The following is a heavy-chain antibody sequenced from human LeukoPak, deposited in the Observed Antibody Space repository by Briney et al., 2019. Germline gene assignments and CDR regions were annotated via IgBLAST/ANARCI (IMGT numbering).Heavy chain of an antibody. CDR2: INPDGSTT. CDR1: GFAFRNYW. D-gene: IGHD2-21*02. V-gene: IGHV3-74*01. CDR3: ARGGKLXXTALAF. J-gene: IGHJ4*02. Sequence: GXSLRXSCVASGFAFRNYWMYWVRQGPGKGLVWLSRINPDGSTTTYADSVKGRSTISRDNAKRKVSMHINSLRVEDSAIYYCARGGKLXXTALAFWGXGSLVVVSS.